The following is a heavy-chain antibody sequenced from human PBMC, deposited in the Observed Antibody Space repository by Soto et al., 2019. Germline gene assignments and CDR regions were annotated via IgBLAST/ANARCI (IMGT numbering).Heavy chain of an antibody. J-gene: IGHJ5*02. D-gene: IGHD3-22*01. CDR2: IYYSGST. CDR1: GGSISSYS. V-gene: IGHV4-59*01. Sequence: SETLSLTCTVSGGSISSYSWSWIRQPPGKGLEWIGYIYYSGSTNYNPSLKSRVTISVDTSKSQFSLKLSSVTAADTAVYYCARGLMTYYDDSSGWRKKLNWFDPWGQGTLVTVSS. CDR3: ARGLMTYYDDSSGWRKKLNWFDP.